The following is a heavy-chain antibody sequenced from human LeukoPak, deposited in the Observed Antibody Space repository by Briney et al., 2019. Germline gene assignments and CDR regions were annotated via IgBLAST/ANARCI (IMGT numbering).Heavy chain of an antibody. CDR1: GFTFGNYA. CDR2: LTDSGGTT. CDR3: AKKRDVFDF. D-gene: IGHD5-24*01. Sequence: GGSLRLSCVASGFTFGNYAMGWLRQAPGRRPEWVSSLTDSGGTTYYVDSVKGRFAISRDNSKNTLYLHMNSLRAEDTAVYYCAKKRDVFDFWGQGTVVTVFS. J-gene: IGHJ3*01. V-gene: IGHV3-23*01.